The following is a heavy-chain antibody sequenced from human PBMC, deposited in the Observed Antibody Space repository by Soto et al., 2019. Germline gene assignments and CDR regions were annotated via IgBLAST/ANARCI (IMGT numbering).Heavy chain of an antibody. CDR1: GYTFTSYG. V-gene: IGHV1-18*01. CDR2: INAYNGNT. J-gene: IGHJ3*02. Sequence: QVQLVQSGSEGKKPGASVKVSCKASGYTFTSYGISWVRHAPGQGHEWMGWINAYNGNTNYAEKLQGRVTMTTDTSTSTAYRELKSLRSDDTAVYYCASNYDSSGDDAFDIWGQGTMVTVSS. CDR3: ASNYDSSGDDAFDI. D-gene: IGHD3-22*01.